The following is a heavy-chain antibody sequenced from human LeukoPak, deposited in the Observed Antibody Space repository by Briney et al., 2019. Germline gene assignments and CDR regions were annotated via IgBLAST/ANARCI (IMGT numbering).Heavy chain of an antibody. CDR1: GGSFSGYY. D-gene: IGHD3-3*01. CDR3: VRQIGACAFDS. Sequence: SETLSLTCAVHGGSFSGYYWSWVRQPPGKGLEWIGEVDIDAHTSSNPSLKSRVTISADSSKNQFTLTLRSLTAADTALYYCVRQIGACAFDSWGQGTSVTVSS. CDR2: VDIDAHT. V-gene: IGHV4-34*01. J-gene: IGHJ3*01.